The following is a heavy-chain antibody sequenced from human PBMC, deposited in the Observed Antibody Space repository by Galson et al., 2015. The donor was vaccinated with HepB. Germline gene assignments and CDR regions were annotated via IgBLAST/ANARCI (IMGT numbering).Heavy chain of an antibody. D-gene: IGHD2-21*01. CDR1: GFTFSSYS. CDR2: ISSRSSYI. V-gene: IGHV3-21*01. J-gene: IGHJ4*02. CDR3: ARDLGIHETYYFDY. Sequence: SLRLSCAASGFTFSSYSMNWVRQAPGKGLEWVSSISSRSSYIYYADSVKGRFTISRDNAKNSLYLQMNSLRAEDTAVYYCARDLGIHETYYFDYWGQGTLVTVSS.